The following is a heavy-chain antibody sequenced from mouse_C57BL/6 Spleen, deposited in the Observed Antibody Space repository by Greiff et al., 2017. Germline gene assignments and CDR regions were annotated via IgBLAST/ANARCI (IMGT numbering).Heavy chain of an antibody. CDR3: ASGVTWEGYYAMDY. J-gene: IGHJ4*01. D-gene: IGHD2-1*01. Sequence: EVQLQQSGPELVKPGASVKISCKASGYSFTDYNMNWVKQSTGKSLEWIGVINPNYGTTSYNPKFKGKATLTVDQSSSTAYMPLNSLTAENSTVYYCASGVTWEGYYAMDYWGQGTSVTVSS. V-gene: IGHV1-39*01. CDR2: INPNYGTT. CDR1: GYSFTDYN.